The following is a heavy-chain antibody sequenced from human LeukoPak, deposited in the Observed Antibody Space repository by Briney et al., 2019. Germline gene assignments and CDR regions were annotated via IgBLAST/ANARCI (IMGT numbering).Heavy chain of an antibody. V-gene: IGHV4-34*01. CDR1: GGSFSGYY. D-gene: IGHD1-20*01. J-gene: IGHJ6*03. CDR2: INHSGST. Sequence: SETLSLTCAVYGGSFSGYYWSWIRQPPGKGLEWIGEINHSGSTNYNPSLKSRVTISVDTSKNQFSLKLSSVTAADTAVYYCARVTYNWNRPSYCYYMDVWGKGTTVTVSS. CDR3: ARVTYNWNRPSYCYYMDV.